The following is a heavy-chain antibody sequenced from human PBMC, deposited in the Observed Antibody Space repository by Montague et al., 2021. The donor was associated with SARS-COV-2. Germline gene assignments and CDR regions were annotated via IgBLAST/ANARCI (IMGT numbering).Heavy chain of an antibody. CDR1: GDSDGIEEAR. CDR3: ARIPVGSKYYFDF. J-gene: IGHJ4*02. Sequence: CAISGDSDGIEEARRRSEGHTSERQLQQQRVCHYRFKRYNDYAESVKSRITIDPDTSKHQFSLHLNSVTPEDTAVYYCARIPVGSKYYFDFWGQGTLVTVSS. V-gene: IGHV6-1*01. D-gene: IGHD2-2*01. CDR2: CHYRFKRYN.